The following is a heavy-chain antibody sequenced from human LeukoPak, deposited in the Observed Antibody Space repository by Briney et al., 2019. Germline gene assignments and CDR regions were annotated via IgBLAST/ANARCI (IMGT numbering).Heavy chain of an antibody. Sequence: SETLSLTCTVSGGSISSSSYYWGWIRQPPGKGLEWIGSIYYSGSTYYNPSLKSRVTISVDTSKNQFSLKLSSVTAADTAVYYCARRGDCYDSSGYYCKWFDPWGQGTLVTVSS. D-gene: IGHD3-22*01. CDR1: GGSISSSSYY. CDR3: ARRGDCYDSSGYYCKWFDP. J-gene: IGHJ5*02. V-gene: IGHV4-39*01. CDR2: IYYSGST.